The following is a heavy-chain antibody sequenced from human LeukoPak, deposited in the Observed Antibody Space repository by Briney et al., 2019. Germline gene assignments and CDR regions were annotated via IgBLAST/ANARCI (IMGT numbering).Heavy chain of an antibody. CDR1: GGSISSYY. CDR3: ARGWQQLAYFDY. J-gene: IGHJ4*02. CDR2: IYYSGST. D-gene: IGHD6-13*01. Sequence: SETLSLTCTVSGGSISSYYWSWTRQPPGKGLQRIGYIYYSGSTNYNPSLKSRVTISVDTSKNQFSLKLSSVTAADTAVYYCARGWQQLAYFDYWGQGTLVTVSS. V-gene: IGHV4-59*01.